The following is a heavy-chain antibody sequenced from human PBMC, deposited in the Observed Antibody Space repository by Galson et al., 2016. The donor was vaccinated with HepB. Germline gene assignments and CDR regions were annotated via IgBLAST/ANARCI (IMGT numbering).Heavy chain of an antibody. D-gene: IGHD3-16*01. CDR3: ARARSVGLGKWTWYFDL. CDR2: IGLAGDT. V-gene: IGHV3-13*01. CDR1: GFTFSTGD. Sequence: SLRLSCAASGFTFSTGDLHWVRQATGTGLEWVSAIGLAGDTYYLDSVRGRFTISRENVRNSLYLQMTSLRAGDTAVYYCARARSVGLGKWTWYFDLWGRGTLVTVSS. J-gene: IGHJ2*01.